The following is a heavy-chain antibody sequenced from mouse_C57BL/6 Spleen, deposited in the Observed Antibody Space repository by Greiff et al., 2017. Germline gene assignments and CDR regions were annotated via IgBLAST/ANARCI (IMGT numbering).Heavy chain of an antibody. CDR3: ARRDFNYYGSSYYAMDY. CDR1: GFTFSDYG. Sequence: EVMLVESGGGLVKPGGSLKLSCAASGFTFSDYGMHWVRQAPEKGLEWVAYISSGSSTIYYADTVKGRFTISRDNAKNTLFLQMTSLRSEDTAMYYCARRDFNYYGSSYYAMDYWGQGTSVTFSS. D-gene: IGHD1-1*01. J-gene: IGHJ4*01. CDR2: ISSGSSTI. V-gene: IGHV5-17*01.